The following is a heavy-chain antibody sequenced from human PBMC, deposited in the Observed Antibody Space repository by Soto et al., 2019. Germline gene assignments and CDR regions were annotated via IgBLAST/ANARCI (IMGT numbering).Heavy chain of an antibody. CDR3: ARVRKTATGDY. D-gene: IGHD5-18*01. Sequence: LRLSCVVSGFTFSSYWMTWVRQVPGKGLEWVANIKQDGTEKYYVDSVRGRFTISRDNAKNSLYLQMNSLRAEDTAVYYCARVRKTATGDYWGQGTQVTVSS. CDR2: IKQDGTEK. CDR1: GFTFSSYW. J-gene: IGHJ4*02. V-gene: IGHV3-7*03.